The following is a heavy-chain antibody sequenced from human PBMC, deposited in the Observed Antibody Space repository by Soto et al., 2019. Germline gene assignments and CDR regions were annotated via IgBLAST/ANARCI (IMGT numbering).Heavy chain of an antibody. J-gene: IGHJ6*03. CDR2: ISYDGSNK. D-gene: IGHD5-12*01. V-gene: IGHV3-30*18. Sequence: GGSLRLSCAASGFTFSSYGMHWVRQAPGKGLEWVAVISYDGSNKYYADSVKGRFTISRDNSKNTLYLQMNSLRAEDTAVYYCAKPVATSPLPGYYYMDVWGKGTTVTVSS. CDR1: GFTFSSYG. CDR3: AKPVATSPLPGYYYMDV.